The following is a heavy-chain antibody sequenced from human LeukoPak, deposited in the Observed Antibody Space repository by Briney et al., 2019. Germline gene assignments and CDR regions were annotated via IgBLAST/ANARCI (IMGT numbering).Heavy chain of an antibody. J-gene: IGHJ5*02. CDR2: IYIGVST. Sequence: GRSLRLSRAASGVTVSSNYMSCGRQAPGKGLECVSVIYIGVSTYYADSVKGRFTISRDNSKNTLYLQMNSLRAEDTAVYYCAREPTINPYYDSNWRQFDPWGQGTLVTVSS. D-gene: IGHD3-22*01. CDR3: AREPTINPYYDSNWRQFDP. V-gene: IGHV3-66*01. CDR1: GVTVSSNY.